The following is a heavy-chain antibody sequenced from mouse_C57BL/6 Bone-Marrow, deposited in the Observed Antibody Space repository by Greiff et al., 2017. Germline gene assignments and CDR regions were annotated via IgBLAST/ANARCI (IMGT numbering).Heavy chain of an antibody. CDR1: GFTFSSST. CDR2: LSGGGGNT. CDR3: ARLSAMDY. V-gene: IGHV5-9*01. J-gene: IGHJ4*01. Sequence: EVKLQESGGGLVKPGGSLKLSCAASGFTFSSSTMSWVRQTPEKRLEWVATLSGGGGNTYYPDSVKGRFTISRDNAKNTLYLQMSSLRSEDTALYYCARLSAMDYWGQGTSVTVSS.